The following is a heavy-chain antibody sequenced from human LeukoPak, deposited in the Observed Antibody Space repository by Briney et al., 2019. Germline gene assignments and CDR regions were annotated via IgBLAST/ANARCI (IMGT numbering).Heavy chain of an antibody. CDR1: GYTFTSYG. V-gene: IGHV1-18*04. D-gene: IGHD3-10*01. J-gene: IGHJ3*02. Sequence: GASVKVSCKASGYTFTSYGISWVRQAPGQGLEWMGWISAYNGNTNYAQKLQGRVTMTTDTSTSTAYMELRSLRSDDTAAYYCVLLWFGELWRHAFDIWGQGTMVTVSS. CDR2: ISAYNGNT. CDR3: VLLWFGELWRHAFDI.